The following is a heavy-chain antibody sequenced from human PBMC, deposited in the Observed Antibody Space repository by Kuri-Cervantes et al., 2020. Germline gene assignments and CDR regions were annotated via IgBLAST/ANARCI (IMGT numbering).Heavy chain of an antibody. CDR1: GGSISSGGYY. D-gene: IGHD5-18*01. J-gene: IGHJ4*02. CDR2: IYYSGST. V-gene: IGHV4-30-4*08. CDR3: ARGPWIQLWLLFDY. Sequence: LRLSCTVSGGSISSGGYYWSWIRQHPGKGLEWIGYIYYSGSTYYNPSLKSRVTISVDTSKNQFSLKLSSVTAADTAVYYCARGPWIQLWLLFDYWGQGTLVTVSS.